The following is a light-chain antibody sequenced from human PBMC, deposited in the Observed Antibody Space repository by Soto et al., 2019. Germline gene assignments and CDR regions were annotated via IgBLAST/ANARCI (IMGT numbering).Light chain of an antibody. CDR1: QSISRY. J-gene: IGKJ1*01. V-gene: IGKV1-39*01. Sequence: DIQLTQSPSSLSASVGDRVTITCRASQSISRYLKWYQQKPGQAPNLLIYATSNVVSGVPSRFSGAVSGTDFSLTISSLQPADFATYYCQQRYSLLWTLGQVTKV. CDR2: ATS. CDR3: QQRYSLLWT.